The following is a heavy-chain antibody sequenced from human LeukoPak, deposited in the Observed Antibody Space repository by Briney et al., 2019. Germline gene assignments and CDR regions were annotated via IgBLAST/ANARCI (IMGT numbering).Heavy chain of an antibody. CDR3: ARHLGKGFDY. CDR2: IYYSGST. Sequence: SETLSLTCTVSGASINNYYWSWIRQPPGKGLEWIAYIYYSGSTNYNPSLKSRVTISVDTSKNQLSRKLSSVTAADTGVYYCARHLGKGFDYWGQGTLVTVSS. J-gene: IGHJ4*02. CDR1: GASINNYY. D-gene: IGHD7-27*01. V-gene: IGHV4-59*08.